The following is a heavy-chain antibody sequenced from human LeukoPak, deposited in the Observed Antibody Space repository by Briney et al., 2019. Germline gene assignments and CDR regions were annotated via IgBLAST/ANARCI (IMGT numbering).Heavy chain of an antibody. J-gene: IGHJ4*02. D-gene: IGHD3-22*01. CDR1: GYSFTSYW. Sequence: GESLKISCKGSGYSFTSYWIGWVRQMPGKGLEWMGIIYPGDSDTRYSPSFQGQVTISADKSISTAYLQWSSLKASDTAMYYCARPINHYASSGYRDYWGQGTLVTVSS. CDR3: ARPINHYASSGYRDY. V-gene: IGHV5-51*01. CDR2: IYPGDSDT.